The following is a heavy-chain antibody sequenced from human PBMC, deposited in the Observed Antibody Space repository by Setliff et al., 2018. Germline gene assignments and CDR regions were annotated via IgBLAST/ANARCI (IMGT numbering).Heavy chain of an antibody. V-gene: IGHV3-23*01. D-gene: IGHD3-10*01. CDR1: GFTFSSYA. J-gene: IGHJ4*02. CDR2: ISNSGGST. Sequence: GGSLRLSCAASGFTFSSYAMSWVRQAPGKGLEWVSSISNSGGSTFYADSVKGRFTISRDNSKNPLYVQMNSLRAEDTAVYYWAKSYGSGSYRPLFDYWGQGTLVTVSS. CDR3: AKSYGSGSYRPLFDY.